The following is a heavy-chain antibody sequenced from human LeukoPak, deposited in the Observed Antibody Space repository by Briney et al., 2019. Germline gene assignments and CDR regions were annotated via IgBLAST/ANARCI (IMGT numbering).Heavy chain of an antibody. CDR2: ISWNSGSI. J-gene: IGHJ4*02. CDR3: AKALSGVVVPADIDY. D-gene: IGHD2-2*01. CDR1: GFTFDDYA. Sequence: PGGSLRLSCAASGFTFDDYAMHWVRQAPGKGLEWVSGISWNSGSIGYADSVKGRFTISRDNAKNSLYLQMNSLRAEDTALYYCAKALSGVVVPADIDYWGQGTLVTVSS. V-gene: IGHV3-9*01.